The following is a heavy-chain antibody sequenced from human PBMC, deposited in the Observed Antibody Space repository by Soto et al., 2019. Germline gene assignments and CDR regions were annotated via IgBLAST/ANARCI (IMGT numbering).Heavy chain of an antibody. CDR1: GFTVSSNY. J-gene: IGHJ3*02. CDR3: ARDRTNYDFWSGYYRDAFDI. V-gene: IGHV3-53*04. D-gene: IGHD3-3*01. Sequence: VQLVESGGGLVQPGGSLRLSCAASGFTVSSNYMSWVRQAPGKGLEWVSVIYSGGSTYYADSVKGRFTISRHNSKNTLYLQMNSLRAEDTAVYYCARDRTNYDFWSGYYRDAFDIWGQGTMVTVSS. CDR2: IYSGGST.